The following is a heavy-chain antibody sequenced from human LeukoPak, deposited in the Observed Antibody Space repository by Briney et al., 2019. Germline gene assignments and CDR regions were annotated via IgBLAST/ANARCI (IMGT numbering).Heavy chain of an antibody. CDR3: ARAHCTATSCHRFDY. V-gene: IGHV4-39*07. J-gene: IGHJ4*02. CDR2: IYYSGST. Sequence: SETLSLTCTVSGGSISSSSYYWGWIRQPPGKGLEWIGSIYYSGSTYYNPSLKSRVTISVDTSKNQFSLKLSSVTAADPAVYYCARAHCTATSCHRFDYWGQGALVTVSS. CDR1: GGSISSSSYY. D-gene: IGHD2-2*01.